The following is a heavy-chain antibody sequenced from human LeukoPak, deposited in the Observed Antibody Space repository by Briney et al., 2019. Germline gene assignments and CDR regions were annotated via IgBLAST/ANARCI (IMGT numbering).Heavy chain of an antibody. Sequence: SETLSLTCTVSGDSFSSHYWSWIRQPPGKGLEWIGYIHYSGSTNSNPSLKSRVTILADTSKNQFSLKLSSVTAAGTAVYYCARARRGGYNYLAVNFDYWGQGTLVTVSS. D-gene: IGHD5-24*01. CDR2: IHYSGST. CDR3: ARARRGGYNYLAVNFDY. CDR1: GDSFSSHY. J-gene: IGHJ4*02. V-gene: IGHV4-59*11.